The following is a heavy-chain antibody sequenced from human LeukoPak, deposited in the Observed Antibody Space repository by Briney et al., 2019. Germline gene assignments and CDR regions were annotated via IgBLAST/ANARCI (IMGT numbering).Heavy chain of an antibody. CDR2: MSSVSGSI. J-gene: IGHJ6*04. Sequence: PGGSLRLSWAASGFTFSSYSMNWVRQAPGKGLEWVSCMSSVSGSIWYGDSVKGRFTISRDNAKNSLYLQMNSLRAEDTAVYYCARGSIFGPVDVWGKGTTVTVSS. V-gene: IGHV3-21*01. CDR3: ARGSIFGPVDV. CDR1: GFTFSSYS. D-gene: IGHD3-3*01.